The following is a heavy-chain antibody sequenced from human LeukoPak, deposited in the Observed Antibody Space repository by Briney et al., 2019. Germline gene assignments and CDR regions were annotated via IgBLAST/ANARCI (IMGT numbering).Heavy chain of an antibody. Sequence: GGSLRLSCVASGFTFSDYAMNWVRQAPGKGLEWVSTFKTNYNQVYYAESVRGRFTISTDNSKDTAYLQMNSLRVEDTALYYCARSVPDYTRFDFWGQGALVTVSS. CDR1: GFTFSDYA. J-gene: IGHJ4*02. CDR2: FKTNYNQV. D-gene: IGHD4-11*01. CDR3: ARSVPDYTRFDF. V-gene: IGHV3-23*05.